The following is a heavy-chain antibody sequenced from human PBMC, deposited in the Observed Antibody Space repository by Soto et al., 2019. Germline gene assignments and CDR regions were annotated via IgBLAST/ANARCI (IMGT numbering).Heavy chain of an antibody. J-gene: IGHJ4*02. CDR2: MYYSGST. V-gene: IGHV4-59*01. CDR3: AGGTYWYYFDY. Sequence: SETLSLTCTVSGGSISRYYWNWIRQPPGKGLEWIGYMYYSGSTSYNPSLKSRVTILVDTSKKQFCLKLSSVTAADTAVYYCAGGTYWYYFDYWGQGTPVTVS. CDR1: GGSISRYY. D-gene: IGHD1-26*01.